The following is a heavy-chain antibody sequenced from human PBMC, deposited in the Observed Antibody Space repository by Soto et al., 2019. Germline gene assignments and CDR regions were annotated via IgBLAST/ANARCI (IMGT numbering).Heavy chain of an antibody. D-gene: IGHD5-18*01. CDR2: IIPIFGTA. Sequence: ASVKVSCKASGGTFSSYAISWVRQAPGQGLEWMGGIIPIFGTANYAQKFQGRVTITADESTSTAYMELSSLRSEDTAVYYCARDRRYSYGPYFDYWGQGTLVTVSS. CDR3: ARDRRYSYGPYFDY. J-gene: IGHJ4*02. CDR1: GGTFSSYA. V-gene: IGHV1-69*13.